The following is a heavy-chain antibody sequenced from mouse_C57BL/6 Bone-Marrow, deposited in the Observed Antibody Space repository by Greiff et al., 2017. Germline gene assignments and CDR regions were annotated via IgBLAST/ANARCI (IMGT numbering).Heavy chain of an antibody. Sequence: VQLQQPGAELVKPGASVKMSCKASGYTFTSYWITWVKQRPGQGLEWIGDIYPGSGSTNYNEKFKSKATLTVDTSSSTAYMQLSSLTSENSAVYYCARSDYEGSTYWYFDVWGTGTLVTVSS. CDR3: ARSDYEGSTYWYFDV. CDR1: GYTFTSYW. D-gene: IGHD1-1*01. CDR2: IYPGSGST. J-gene: IGHJ1*03. V-gene: IGHV1-55*01.